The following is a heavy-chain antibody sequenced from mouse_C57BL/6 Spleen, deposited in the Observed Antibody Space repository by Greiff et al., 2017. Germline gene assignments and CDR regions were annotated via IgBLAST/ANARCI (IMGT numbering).Heavy chain of an antibody. Sequence: VQLQQSGPELVKPGASVKISCKASGYSFTSYYIHWVKQRPGQGLEWIGWIYPGSGNTKYNEKFKGKAKLTADTSSSTAYMQLSSLTSEDSAVYYCAVYGSSSWFAYWGQGTLVTVSA. CDR2: IYPGSGNT. CDR1: GYSFTSYY. V-gene: IGHV1-66*01. CDR3: AVYGSSSWFAY. J-gene: IGHJ3*01. D-gene: IGHD1-1*01.